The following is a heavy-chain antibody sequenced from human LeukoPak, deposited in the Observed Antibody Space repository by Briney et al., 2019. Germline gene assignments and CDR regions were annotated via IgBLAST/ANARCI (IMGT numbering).Heavy chain of an antibody. Sequence: ASVKVSCKASGYTFPTQSIDWVRQAPGQGLEWMGIMNPSGGDTIHAQKFQGRVTMTRDTSTSTVYMELSSLRPEDTAIYFCARGTTLSGPYDFWGQGTLVTVSS. V-gene: IGHV1-46*01. J-gene: IGHJ4*02. CDR2: MNPSGGDT. CDR1: GYTFPTQS. D-gene: IGHD1-1*01. CDR3: ARGTTLSGPYDF.